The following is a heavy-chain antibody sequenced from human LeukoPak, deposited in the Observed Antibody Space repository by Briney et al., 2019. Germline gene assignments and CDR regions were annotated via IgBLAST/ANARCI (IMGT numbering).Heavy chain of an antibody. J-gene: IGHJ4*01. D-gene: IGHD6-19*01. V-gene: IGHV3-7*01. Sequence: GGSLRLSCSASGFTFNKYWMSWIRQLPGQGLEWVANVNPDGTQKYYVDSVKGRFTNSRDNARNLLYLQMNSLRAEYTAVYYCVKDVSRGWAFDNWGHGTLVPVSS. CDR2: VNPDGTQK. CDR3: VKDVSRGWAFDN. CDR1: GFTFNKYW.